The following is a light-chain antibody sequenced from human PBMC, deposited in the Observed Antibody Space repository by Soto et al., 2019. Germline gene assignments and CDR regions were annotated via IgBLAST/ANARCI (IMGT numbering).Light chain of an antibody. Sequence: QPVLTQPPSVSAAPGQKVTISCSGSSSNVGNNYVSWYQQLPGTAPKLLIYENNKRPSGIPDRFSGSKSGTSATLDITGLQTGDEADYYCGTWDSSLRLGVFGAGTKLTVL. V-gene: IGLV1-51*02. CDR2: ENN. CDR1: SSNVGNNY. J-gene: IGLJ1*01. CDR3: GTWDSSLRLGV.